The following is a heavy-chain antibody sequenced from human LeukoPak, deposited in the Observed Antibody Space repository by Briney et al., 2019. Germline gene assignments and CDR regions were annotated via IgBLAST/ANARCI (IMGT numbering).Heavy chain of an antibody. J-gene: IGHJ5*02. CDR1: GLTFSSYG. Sequence: PGRSLRLSCAASGLTFSSYGMTWVRRAPGKGLEWVSAISGSGTSTHYADSVEGRFTIFRDNSKNTLYLQMNSLSAEDAAVYYCANVIAAAWGQGTLVTVSS. CDR3: ANVIAAA. D-gene: IGHD6-13*01. V-gene: IGHV3-23*01. CDR2: ISGSGTST.